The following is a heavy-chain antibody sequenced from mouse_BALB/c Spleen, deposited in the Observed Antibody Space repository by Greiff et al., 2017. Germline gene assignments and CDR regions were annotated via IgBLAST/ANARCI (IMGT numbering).Heavy chain of an antibody. V-gene: IGHV7-3*02. CDR1: GFTFTDYY. D-gene: IGHD2-10*02. J-gene: IGHJ2*01. Sequence: EVNLVESGGGLVQPGGSLRLSCATSGFTFTDYYMSWVRQPPGKALEWLGFIRNKANGYTTEYSASVKGRFTISRDNSQSILYLQMNTLRAEDSATYYCARDGYGNYVGYFDYWGQGTTLTVSS. CDR2: IRNKANGYTT. CDR3: ARDGYGNYVGYFDY.